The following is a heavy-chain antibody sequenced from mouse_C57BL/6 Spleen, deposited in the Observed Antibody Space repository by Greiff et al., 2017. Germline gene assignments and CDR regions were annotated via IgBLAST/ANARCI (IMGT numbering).Heavy chain of an antibody. Sequence: EVQLVESGEGLVKPGGSLKLSCAASGFTFSSYAMSWVRQTPEKRLEWVAYISSGGDYIYYADTVKSRFTISRDNARNTLYLQMSSLKSEDTAMYYWTRGYYYSSSYRYAMDYWGQGTSVTVSS. J-gene: IGHJ4*01. D-gene: IGHD1-1*01. CDR3: TRGYYYSSSYRYAMDY. CDR2: ISSGGDYI. V-gene: IGHV5-9-1*02. CDR1: GFTFSSYA.